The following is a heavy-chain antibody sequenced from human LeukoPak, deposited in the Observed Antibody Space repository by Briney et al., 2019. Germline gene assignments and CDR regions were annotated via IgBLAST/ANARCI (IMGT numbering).Heavy chain of an antibody. Sequence: PGGSLRLSCAASGFTFDDYGMSWVRQAPGKGLEWVSSISSRSTYIYYADSVKGRFTISRDNANNSLHLQMNSLRAEDTAVYYCARDKSGSYDRYMDVWGTGTTVTVSS. D-gene: IGHD1-26*01. CDR1: GFTFDDYG. J-gene: IGHJ6*03. CDR3: ARDKSGSYDRYMDV. V-gene: IGHV3-21*01. CDR2: ISSRSTYI.